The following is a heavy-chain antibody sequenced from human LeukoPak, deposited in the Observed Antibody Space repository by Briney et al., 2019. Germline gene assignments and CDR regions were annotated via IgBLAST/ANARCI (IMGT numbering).Heavy chain of an antibody. D-gene: IGHD1-1*01. CDR2: FDPEDGET. J-gene: IGHJ4*02. Sequence: ASVKVSCKVSGYTLTELSMHWVRQAPGKGLEWMGGFDPEDGETVYAQKFQGRVTMTEDTSADTSYMDLSSLRSEDTAVYYCATAPPGYNFGAYDFDHWGQGTQVTVSS. CDR3: ATAPPGYNFGAYDFDH. V-gene: IGHV1-24*01. CDR1: GYTLTELS.